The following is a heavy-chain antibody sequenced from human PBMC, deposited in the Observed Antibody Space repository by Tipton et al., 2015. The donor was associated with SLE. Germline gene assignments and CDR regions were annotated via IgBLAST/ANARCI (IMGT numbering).Heavy chain of an antibody. Sequence: GSLRLSCAASGFTFSSYEMNWVRQAPGKGLEWVSYISSSGSTIYYADSVKGRFTISRDNAKNSLYLQMNSLRAEDTAVYYCARDAGRGGMGDWFGPWGQGTLVTVSS. CDR2: ISSSGSTI. CDR3: ARDAGRGGMGDWFGP. CDR1: GFTFSSYE. D-gene: IGHD3-16*01. V-gene: IGHV3-48*03. J-gene: IGHJ5*02.